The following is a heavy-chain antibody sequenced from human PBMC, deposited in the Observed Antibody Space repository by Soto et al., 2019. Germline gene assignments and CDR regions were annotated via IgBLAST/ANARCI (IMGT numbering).Heavy chain of an antibody. D-gene: IGHD6-6*01. CDR1: GFTFSSYA. CDR2: ISYDGSNK. Sequence: PXGSLRLSCAASGFTFSSYAMHWVRQAPGKGLEWVAVISYDGSNKYYADSVKGRFTISRDNSKNTLYLQMNSLRAEDTAVYYCAKAARPYYYYGMDVWGQGTTVTVSS. V-gene: IGHV3-30-3*01. J-gene: IGHJ6*02. CDR3: AKAARPYYYYGMDV.